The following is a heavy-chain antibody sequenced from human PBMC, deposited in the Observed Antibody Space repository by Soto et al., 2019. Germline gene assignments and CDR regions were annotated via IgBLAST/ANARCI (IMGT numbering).Heavy chain of an antibody. CDR3: AGLYHYDSSGYYDY. V-gene: IGHV1-46*01. J-gene: IGHJ4*02. CDR1: GNSFTTYY. D-gene: IGHD3-22*01. Sequence: GAPVKVSCKASGNSFTTYYMHWVRQAPGQGLEWMGIINPSGGRTTYAQKFQGRVTMTRDTSTSTFHMELSSLTSEDTAVYYCAGLYHYDSSGYYDYWGQGTLVTVSS. CDR2: INPSGGRT.